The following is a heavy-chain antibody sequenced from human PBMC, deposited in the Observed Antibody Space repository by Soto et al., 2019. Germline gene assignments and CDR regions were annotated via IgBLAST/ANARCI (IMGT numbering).Heavy chain of an antibody. V-gene: IGHV3-66*01. CDR1: GFTVSSNY. Sequence: GGSLRLSCAASGFTVSSNYMSWVRQAPGKGLEWVSVIYSGGSTYYADSVKGRFTISRDNSKNTLYLQMNSLRAEDTAVYYCARDSSGWPTTAYYYGMDVWGQGTTVTVSS. J-gene: IGHJ6*02. D-gene: IGHD6-19*01. CDR3: ARDSSGWPTTAYYYGMDV. CDR2: IYSGGST.